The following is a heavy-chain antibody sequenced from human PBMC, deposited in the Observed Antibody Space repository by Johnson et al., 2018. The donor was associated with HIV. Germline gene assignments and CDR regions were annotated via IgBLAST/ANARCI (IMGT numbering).Heavy chain of an antibody. D-gene: IGHD4-17*01. J-gene: IGHJ3*02. Sequence: VQLVESGGGLVQPGGSLRLSCAASGFTVSSNYMSWVRQAPGKGLEWVSVIYSGGSTYYTYSVKGRFTISRDNSKNTVYLQMNSLRVDDTAVYHCARPSVMTTWTTTPWAFDIWGQGTMVTVSS. V-gene: IGHV3-66*04. CDR1: GFTVSSNY. CDR2: IYSGGST. CDR3: ARPSVMTTWTTTPWAFDI.